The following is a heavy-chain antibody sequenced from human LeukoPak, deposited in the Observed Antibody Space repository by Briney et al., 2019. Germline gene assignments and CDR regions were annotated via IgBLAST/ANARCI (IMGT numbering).Heavy chain of an antibody. D-gene: IGHD3-3*01. CDR1: GGSISSYY. CDR2: IYTSGST. J-gene: IGHJ6*03. CDR3: ASYRYRYDFWSGPHYYYYMDV. Sequence: SETLSLTCTVSGGSISSYYWSWIRQPPGKGLEWIGYIYTSGSTNYNPSFKSRVTISVDTFKNQFSLKLSSVTAADTAVYYCASYRYRYDFWSGPHYYYYMDVWGKGTTVTVSS. V-gene: IGHV4-4*09.